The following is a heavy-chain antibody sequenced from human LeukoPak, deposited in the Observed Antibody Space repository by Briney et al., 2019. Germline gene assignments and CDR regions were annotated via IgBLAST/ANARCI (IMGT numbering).Heavy chain of an antibody. Sequence: ASVKVSCKASGYTLTDYYMHWFRLAPGQGLEWMGEINDNSGGTKYAQKFQGRVTLTRDTSITTAYLELSSLISDDTAIYYCARDSAATGLSFDYWGQGTLVTVSS. CDR3: ARDSAATGLSFDY. CDR1: GYTLTDYY. D-gene: IGHD3-9*01. V-gene: IGHV1-2*02. J-gene: IGHJ4*02. CDR2: INDNSGGT.